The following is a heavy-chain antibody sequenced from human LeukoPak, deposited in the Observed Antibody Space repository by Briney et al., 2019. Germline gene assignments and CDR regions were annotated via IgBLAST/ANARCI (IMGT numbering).Heavy chain of an antibody. CDR2: IYSSGNT. D-gene: IGHD3-22*01. CDR3: ARTNYYDSGGLDAFDI. Sequence: SETLSLTCAVSGASISSSNYYWGWVRQSPGKGLEWIGNIYSSGNTYYNASLKSRVTMYIDTSKNQFSLKLSSVTAADTAVYYCARTNYYDSGGLDAFDIWGQGTMVTVSS. J-gene: IGHJ3*02. V-gene: IGHV4-39*01. CDR1: GASISSSNYY.